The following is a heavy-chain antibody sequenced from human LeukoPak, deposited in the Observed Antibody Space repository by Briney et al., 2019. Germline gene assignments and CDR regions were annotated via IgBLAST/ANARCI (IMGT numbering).Heavy chain of an antibody. V-gene: IGHV2-5*01. J-gene: IGHJ4*02. Sequence: ESGPTLVNPTQTLTLTCTFSVFSLSTSGVGVGWIRQPPGKAPEWLALIYWNDDNRYSPSLKSRLTITKDTSKNQVVLTMTNMDPVDAATYYCARYGDYRLLYYFHYWGQGTLVTVSS. CDR3: ARYGDYRLLYYFHY. CDR2: IYWNDDN. CDR1: VFSLSTSGVG. D-gene: IGHD4-11*01.